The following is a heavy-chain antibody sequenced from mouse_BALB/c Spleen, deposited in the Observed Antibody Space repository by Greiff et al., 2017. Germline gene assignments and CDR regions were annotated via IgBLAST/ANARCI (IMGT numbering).Heavy chain of an antibody. CDR3: TRWEDYAMDY. CDR2: IYPSDSYT. D-gene: IGHD4-1*01. CDR1: GYTFTSYW. V-gene: IGHV1-69*02. Sequence: QVQLKQPGAELVRPGASVKLSCKASGYTFTSYWINWVKQRPGQGLEWIGNIYPSDSYTNYNQKFKDKATLTVDKSSSTAYMQLSSPTSEDSAVYYCTRWEDYAMDYWGQGTSVTVSS. J-gene: IGHJ4*01.